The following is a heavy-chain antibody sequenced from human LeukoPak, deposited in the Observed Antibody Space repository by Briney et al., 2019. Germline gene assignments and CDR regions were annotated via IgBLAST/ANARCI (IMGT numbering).Heavy chain of an antibody. CDR2: ISYEGSNK. D-gene: IGHD3-22*01. Sequence: GGSLRLSCAASGFTFSSYGMHWVRQAPGKGLEWVAVISYEGSNKYYADSVKGRFTISRDNTKNTLYLQMNSLRAEDTAVYYCAKPYYYDRSGSGVNHFDYWGQGTLVTVSS. CDR3: AKPYYYDRSGSGVNHFDY. CDR1: GFTFSSYG. V-gene: IGHV3-30*18. J-gene: IGHJ4*02.